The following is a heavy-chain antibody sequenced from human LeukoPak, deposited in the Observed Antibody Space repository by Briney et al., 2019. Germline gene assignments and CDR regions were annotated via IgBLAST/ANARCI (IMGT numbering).Heavy chain of an antibody. CDR1: GFTFSSYA. V-gene: IGHV3-23*01. D-gene: IGHD6-13*01. CDR2: ISGSGGST. Sequence: GGSLRLSCAASGFTFSSYAMSWVRQAPGKGLEWVSAISGSGGSTYYADSVKGRFTIPRDNSKNTLYLQMNSLRAEDTAVYYCAKGTGSSWYYYYYMDVWGKGTTVTVSS. CDR3: AKGTGSSWYYYYYMDV. J-gene: IGHJ6*03.